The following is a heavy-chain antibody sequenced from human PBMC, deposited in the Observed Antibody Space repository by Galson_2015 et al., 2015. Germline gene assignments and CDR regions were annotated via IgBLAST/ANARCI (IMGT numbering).Heavy chain of an antibody. D-gene: IGHD2-2*01. CDR2: IYPGDSDT. CDR1: GYSFTSYW. V-gene: IGHV5-51*01. J-gene: IGHJ4*02. Sequence: QSGAEVKKPGESLKISCKGSGYSFTSYWIGWVRQMPGKGLEWMGIIYPGDSDTRYSPSFQGQVTISADKSISTAYLQWSSLKASDTAMYYCARHLVVVPAAIQLDYWGQGTLVTVSS. CDR3: ARHLVVVPAAIQLDY.